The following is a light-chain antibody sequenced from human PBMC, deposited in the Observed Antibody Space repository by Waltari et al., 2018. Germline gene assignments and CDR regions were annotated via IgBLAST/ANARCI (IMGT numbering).Light chain of an antibody. CDR3: QQCSTWPLT. CDR1: QNVNNY. CDR2: DVS. J-gene: IGKJ4*01. V-gene: IGKV3-11*01. Sequence: DIVLTQSPATLSLSPGDRATLPCRASQNVNNYLAWFQQKPGQAPRLLIYDVSTRATGIPSRFTGSGSRTDFTLSISSVEPEDVAVYYCQQCSTWPLTFGGGTQVEIK.